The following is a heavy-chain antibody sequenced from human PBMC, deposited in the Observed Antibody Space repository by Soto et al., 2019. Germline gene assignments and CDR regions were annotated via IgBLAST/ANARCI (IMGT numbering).Heavy chain of an antibody. CDR3: ARDYYDSSGYSYGYAFDI. Sequence: ASVKVSCKASGGTFSSYAISWVRQAPGQGLEWMGGIIPIFGTANYAQKFQGRVTITADESTSTAYMELSSLRSEDTAVYYCARDYYDSSGYSYGYAFDIWGQGTVVTVSS. CDR2: IIPIFGTA. CDR1: GGTFSSYA. D-gene: IGHD3-22*01. V-gene: IGHV1-69*13. J-gene: IGHJ3*02.